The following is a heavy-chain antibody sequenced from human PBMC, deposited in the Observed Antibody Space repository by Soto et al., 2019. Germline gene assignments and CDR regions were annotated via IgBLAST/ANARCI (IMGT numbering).Heavy chain of an antibody. J-gene: IGHJ6*03. CDR3: ARAINWNYLGGAYYYYMDV. CDR1: GFTFSSYS. CDR2: ISSSSSYI. Sequence: GGSLRLSCAASGFTFSSYSMNWVRQAPGKGLEWVSSISSSSSYIYYADSVKGRFTISRDNAKNSLYLQMNSLRAEDTAVYYCARAINWNYLGGAYYYYMDVWGKGTTVTVSS. D-gene: IGHD1-7*01. V-gene: IGHV3-21*01.